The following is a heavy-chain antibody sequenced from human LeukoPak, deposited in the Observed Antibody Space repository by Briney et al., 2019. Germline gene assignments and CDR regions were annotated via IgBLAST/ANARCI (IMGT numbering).Heavy chain of an antibody. CDR3: TRDPGDV. CDR2: IRADGGEK. Sequence: GGSLRLSCATSGFTFSNYWMNWVRQAPGEGLEWVAIIRADGGEKHYVDSVRGRFTVSRDNAKNSLYLQMISLRAEDTAVYFCTRDPGDVWGKGTTVIVSS. V-gene: IGHV3-7*01. CDR1: GFTFSNYW. J-gene: IGHJ6*03.